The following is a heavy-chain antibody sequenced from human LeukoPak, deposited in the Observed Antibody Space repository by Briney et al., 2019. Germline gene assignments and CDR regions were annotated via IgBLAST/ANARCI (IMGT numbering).Heavy chain of an antibody. Sequence: GASVKVSCKASGYIFITYGINWVRQAPGQGLEWLGWINPYNGNTNYAQKFQGRVTMTTDTSTSTASMELRSPRSDDTAVYYCARGSGIDYWGQGTLVTVSS. CDR3: ARGSGIDY. CDR1: GYIFITYG. D-gene: IGHD1-26*01. V-gene: IGHV1-18*01. CDR2: INPYNGNT. J-gene: IGHJ4*02.